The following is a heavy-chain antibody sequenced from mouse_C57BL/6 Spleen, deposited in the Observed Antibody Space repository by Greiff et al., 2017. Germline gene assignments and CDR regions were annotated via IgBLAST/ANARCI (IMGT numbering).Heavy chain of an antibody. Sequence: DVMLVESGGGLVQPGGSLKLSCAASGFTFSDYYMYWVRQTPEKRLEWVAYISNGGGSTYYPDTVKGRFTISRDNAKNTLYLQMSRLKSEDTAMYYCARDGLDAMDYWGQGTSVTVSS. CDR2: ISNGGGST. D-gene: IGHD1-1*01. V-gene: IGHV5-12*01. J-gene: IGHJ4*01. CDR3: ARDGLDAMDY. CDR1: GFTFSDYY.